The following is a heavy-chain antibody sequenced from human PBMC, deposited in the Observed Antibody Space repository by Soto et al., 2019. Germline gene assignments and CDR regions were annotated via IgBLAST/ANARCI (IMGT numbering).Heavy chain of an antibody. CDR3: ARESAALNWFDP. CDR1: GGTFSSYA. D-gene: IGHD2-2*01. Sequence: SVKVSCKASGGTFSSYAISWVRQAPGQGLEWMGGIIPIFGTANYAQKFQGRVTITADESTSTAYMELNSLRDEDTAVYYCARESAALNWFDPWGQGTLVTVSS. J-gene: IGHJ5*02. CDR2: IIPIFGTA. V-gene: IGHV1-69*13.